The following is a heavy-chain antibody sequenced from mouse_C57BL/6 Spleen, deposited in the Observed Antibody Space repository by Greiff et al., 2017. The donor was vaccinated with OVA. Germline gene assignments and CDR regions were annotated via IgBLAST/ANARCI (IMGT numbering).Heavy chain of an antibody. CDR1: GYTFTSYW. D-gene: IGHD1-1*01. J-gene: IGHJ4*01. V-gene: IGHV1-55*01. CDR2: IYPSSGST. CDR3: ARRGGSSLAMDY. Sequence: QVQLQQPGAELVKPGASVKMSCKASGYTFTSYWITWVKQRPGQGLEWIGDIYPSSGSTNYNEKFKSKATLTVDTSSSTAYMQLSSLTSEDSAVYYCARRGGSSLAMDYWGQGTSVTVSS.